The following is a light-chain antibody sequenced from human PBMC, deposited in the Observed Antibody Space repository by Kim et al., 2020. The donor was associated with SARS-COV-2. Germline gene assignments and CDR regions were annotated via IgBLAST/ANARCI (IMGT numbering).Light chain of an antibody. Sequence: LSPGERATLSCRASQSVSSYLAWYQQKPGQAPRLLIYDASNRATGIPARFSGSGPGTDFTLTISSLEPEDFAVYYCQQRTNWPLTFGGGTKVDIK. J-gene: IGKJ4*01. CDR3: QQRTNWPLT. CDR2: DAS. V-gene: IGKV3D-11*02. CDR1: QSVSSY.